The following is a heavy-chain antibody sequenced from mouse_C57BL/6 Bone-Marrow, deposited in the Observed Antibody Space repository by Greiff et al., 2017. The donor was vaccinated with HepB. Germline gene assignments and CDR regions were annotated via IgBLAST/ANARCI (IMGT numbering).Heavy chain of an antibody. D-gene: IGHD1-1*01. V-gene: IGHV5-4*03. CDR1: GFTFSSYA. Sequence: EVMLVESGGGLVKPGGSLKLSCAASGFTFSSYAMSWVRQTPEKRLEWVATISDGGSYTYYPDNVKGRFTISRDNAKNNLYLQMSHLKSEDTAMYYCARGLLYYGYYFDYWGQGTTLTVSS. J-gene: IGHJ2*01. CDR3: ARGLLYYGYYFDY. CDR2: ISDGGSYT.